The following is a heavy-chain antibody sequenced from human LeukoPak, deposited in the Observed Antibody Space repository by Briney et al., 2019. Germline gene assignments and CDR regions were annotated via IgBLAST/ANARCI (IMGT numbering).Heavy chain of an antibody. D-gene: IGHD6-19*01. CDR1: GVSISSYY. CDR3: AVGVGSSGWYHY. CDR2: ISASGST. J-gene: IGHJ4*02. V-gene: IGHV4-4*07. Sequence: SETLSLTCTVSGVSISSYYWSWIRQAAGKGLEWIGRISASGSTNYNPSLKSRVTMSVDTSKNQFSLRLSSVTAADTAVYYCAVGVGSSGWYHYWGQGTLVTVPS.